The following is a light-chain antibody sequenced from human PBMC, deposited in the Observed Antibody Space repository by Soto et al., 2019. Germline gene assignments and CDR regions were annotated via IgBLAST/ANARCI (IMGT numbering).Light chain of an antibody. Sequence: VVMTQSPGTLSVSPGERATLSCRASQSVTNNLAWYQQKPGQSPRLLIYGASTRAAGVPARFSGSGSGTAFTLTISSLKSEDFAVYYCHQYDNWYSFGQGTKLEIK. J-gene: IGKJ2*01. CDR1: QSVTNN. CDR3: HQYDNWYS. CDR2: GAS. V-gene: IGKV3-15*01.